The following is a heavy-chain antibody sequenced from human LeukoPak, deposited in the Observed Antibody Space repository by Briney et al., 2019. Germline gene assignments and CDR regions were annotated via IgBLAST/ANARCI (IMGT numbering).Heavy chain of an antibody. CDR1: GYTFTGYY. CDR3: ARFTIAVAGGTFDY. J-gene: IGHJ4*02. Sequence: ASVKVSCKASGYTFTGYYMHWVRQAPGQGLEWMGWINPNSGGTNYAQKFRGRVTMTRDTSISTAYMELSRLRSDDTAVYYCARFTIAVAGGTFDYWGQGTLVTVSS. V-gene: IGHV1-2*02. CDR2: INPNSGGT. D-gene: IGHD6-19*01.